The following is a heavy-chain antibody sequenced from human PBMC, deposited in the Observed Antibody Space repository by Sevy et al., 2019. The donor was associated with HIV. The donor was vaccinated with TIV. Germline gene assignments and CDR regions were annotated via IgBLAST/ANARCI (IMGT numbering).Heavy chain of an antibody. CDR1: GGTFSSYA. D-gene: IGHD3-10*01. Sequence: ASVKVSCKASGGTFSSYAISWVRQAPGQGLEWLGGIIPMFGTANYAQKFQGRVIITADESTSTVYMELSSLKSGDTAGYYCVRGPNGSYLLYYFDNWGQGTLVTVSS. CDR3: VRGPNGSYLLYYFDN. CDR2: IIPMFGTA. J-gene: IGHJ4*02. V-gene: IGHV1-69*13.